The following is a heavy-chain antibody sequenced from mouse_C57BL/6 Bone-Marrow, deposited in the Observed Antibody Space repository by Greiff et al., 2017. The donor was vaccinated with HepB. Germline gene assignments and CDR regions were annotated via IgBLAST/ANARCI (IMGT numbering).Heavy chain of an antibody. CDR1: GFTFSSYG. Sequence: EVMLVESGGDLVKPGGSLKLSCAASGFTFSSYGMSWVRQTPDKRLEWVATISSGGSYTYYPDSVKGRFTISRDNAKNTLYLQMSSLKSEDTAMYYCARRYYGSSSYYYAMDYWGQGTSVTVSS. CDR2: ISSGGSYT. CDR3: ARRYYGSSSYYYAMDY. J-gene: IGHJ4*01. V-gene: IGHV5-6*02. D-gene: IGHD1-1*01.